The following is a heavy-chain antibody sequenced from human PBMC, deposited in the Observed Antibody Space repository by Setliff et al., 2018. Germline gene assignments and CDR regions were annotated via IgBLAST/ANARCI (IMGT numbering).Heavy chain of an antibody. CDR2: ISRGGNTI. Sequence: PGGSLRLSCAASGFTFSVYFMNWIRQAPGKGLEWVSYISRGGNTIYYADSVRGRFTISRDNAKNSLFLQMNSLRAEDTAVYYCASVTYYYDSSGYYRDYWGQGTLVTVSS. D-gene: IGHD3-22*01. V-gene: IGHV3-11*04. CDR1: GFTFSVYF. J-gene: IGHJ4*02. CDR3: ASVTYYYDSSGYYRDY.